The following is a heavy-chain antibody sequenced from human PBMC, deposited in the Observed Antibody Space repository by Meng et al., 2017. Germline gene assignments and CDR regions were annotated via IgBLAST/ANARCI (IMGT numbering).Heavy chain of an antibody. V-gene: IGHV1-2*02. CDR1: GYTFTSYY. D-gene: IGHD5-24*01. Sequence: QVQPVQSGAAVQTPGTYVKISCKASGYTFTSYYMHRVRQAPGQGLEWMRWINPNSGGTNYAQKFQGRVTMTRNTSISTAYMELSRLRSDDKAVYYCARDLGYNDYWGQGTLVTVSS. CDR2: INPNSGGT. CDR3: ARDLGYNDY. J-gene: IGHJ4*02.